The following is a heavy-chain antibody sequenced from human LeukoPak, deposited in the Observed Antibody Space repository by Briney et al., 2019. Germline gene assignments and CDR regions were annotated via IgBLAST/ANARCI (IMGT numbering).Heavy chain of an antibody. CDR2: IIPIFGTA. CDR3: ARDARGAVLRYFDWPIEFQH. V-gene: IGHV1-69*01. J-gene: IGHJ1*01. CDR1: GGTFSSYA. Sequence: SVKVSCKASGGTFSSYAISWVRQAPGQGLEWMGGIIPIFGTANYAQKFQGRVTITADESTSTAYMELSSLRSEDTAVYYCARDARGAVLRYFDWPIEFQHWGQGTLVTVSS. D-gene: IGHD3-9*01.